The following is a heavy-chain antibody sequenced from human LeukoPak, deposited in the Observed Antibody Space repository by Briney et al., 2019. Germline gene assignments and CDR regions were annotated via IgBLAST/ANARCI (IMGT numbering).Heavy chain of an antibody. Sequence: SDTQSHTCTLSIVSDKLGIYYCTSIRQRPGKSLGCIGCIYFSGSIHYNPSLASRVSISADASDDQFSLRLNSVTAADTAVYYCARGRDYAKVGYWGQGKLVIVSS. CDR1: IVSDKLGIYY. D-gene: IGHD1-26*01. CDR3: ARGRDYAKVGY. CDR2: IYFSGSI. V-gene: IGHV4-31*03. J-gene: IGHJ4*02.